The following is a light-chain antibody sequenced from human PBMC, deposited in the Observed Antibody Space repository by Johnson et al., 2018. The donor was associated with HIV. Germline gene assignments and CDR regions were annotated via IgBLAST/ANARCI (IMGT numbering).Light chain of an antibody. V-gene: IGLV1-51*02. J-gene: IGLJ1*01. CDR1: SSNIGNNY. CDR2: ENN. CDR3: GAWDSSLSAHFG. Sequence: QSVLTQPPSVSAAPGQKVTISCSGSSSNIGNNYVSWYQQLPGTAPKLLIYENNKRPSGIPDRFSGSKSGTSATLVITGLQTGDEADYYCGAWDSSLSAHFGFGTGTKVTVL.